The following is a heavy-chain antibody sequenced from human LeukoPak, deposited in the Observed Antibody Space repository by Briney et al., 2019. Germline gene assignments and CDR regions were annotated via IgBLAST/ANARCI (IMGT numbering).Heavy chain of an antibody. V-gene: IGHV1-69*04. Sequence: SVTVSCKASGGTFSSYAISWVRQAPGQGLEWMGRIIPILGIANYAQKFQGRVTITADKSASTAYMELSSLRSEDTAVYYCAREIRDGYNLEYFQHWGQGTLVTVSS. D-gene: IGHD5-24*01. CDR2: IIPILGIA. J-gene: IGHJ1*01. CDR1: GGTFSSYA. CDR3: AREIRDGYNLEYFQH.